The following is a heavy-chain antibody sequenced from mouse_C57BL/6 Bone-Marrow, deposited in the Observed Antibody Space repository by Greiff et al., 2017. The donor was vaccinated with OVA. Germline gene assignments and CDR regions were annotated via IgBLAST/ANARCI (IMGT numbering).Heavy chain of an antibody. CDR2: INYDGSST. CDR3: ARDAAQAPYYYAMDY. V-gene: IGHV5-16*01. D-gene: IGHD3-2*02. Sequence: DVKLVESEGGLVQPGSSMKLSCTASGFTFSDYYMAWVRQVPEKGLEWVANINYDGSSTYYLDSLKSRFIISRDNAKNILYLQMSSLKSEDTATYYCARDAAQAPYYYAMDYWGQGTSVTVSS. J-gene: IGHJ4*01. CDR1: GFTFSDYY.